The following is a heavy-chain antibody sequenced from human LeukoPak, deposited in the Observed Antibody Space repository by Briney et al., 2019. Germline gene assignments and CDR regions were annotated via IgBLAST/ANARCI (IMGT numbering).Heavy chain of an antibody. V-gene: IGHV4-34*01. CDR2: IYYSGST. J-gene: IGHJ4*02. CDR3: ARVPGYYYDSSGYY. CDR1: GGSFSGYY. Sequence: SETLSLTCAVYGGSFSGYYWSWIRQPPGKGLEWIGSIYYSGSTYYNPSLKSRVTISVDTSKNQFSLKLSSVTAADTAVYYCARVPGYYYDSSGYYWGQGTLVTVSS. D-gene: IGHD3-22*01.